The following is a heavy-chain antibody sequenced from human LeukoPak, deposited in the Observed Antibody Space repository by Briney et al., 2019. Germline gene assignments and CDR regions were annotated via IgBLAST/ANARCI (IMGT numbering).Heavy chain of an antibody. V-gene: IGHV1-3*01. CDR1: EYTFTSYA. Sequence: ASVKVSCKTSEYTFTSYAIHWVRQTPGQRLEWMGWINAGGGNTKCSQKFQGRVTITRDTSACTAYMELSSLRSEDTAVYYCASLGNSGRYYSEYWGQGTLVTVSS. D-gene: IGHD3-10*01. CDR2: INAGGGNT. CDR3: ASLGNSGRYYSEY. J-gene: IGHJ4*02.